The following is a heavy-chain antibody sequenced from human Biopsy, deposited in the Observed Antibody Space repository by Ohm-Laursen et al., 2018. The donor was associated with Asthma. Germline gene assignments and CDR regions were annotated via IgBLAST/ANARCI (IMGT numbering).Heavy chain of an antibody. J-gene: IGHJ6*02. CDR3: ARGYSGSDRIVYCYSGLEV. Sequence: GSSVTVSCKASGYNFISVAIHWVRQAPGQGLEWMGVLIPVLGTPDHAQMFEGRVTITADESTSTAYMELSSLSSEDTAVYYCARGYSGSDRIVYCYSGLEVWGQGTTVTVSS. V-gene: IGHV1-69*01. D-gene: IGHD5-12*01. CDR2: LIPVLGTP. CDR1: GYNFISVA.